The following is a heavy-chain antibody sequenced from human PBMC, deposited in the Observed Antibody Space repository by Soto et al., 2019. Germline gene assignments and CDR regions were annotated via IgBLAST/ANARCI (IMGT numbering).Heavy chain of an antibody. Sequence: SQTLSLTCAISRDSVSSNSAAWNWIRQSPSRGLEWLGRTYYRSKWYNDYAVSVKSRITINPDTSKNQFSLQLNSVTPEDTAVYYCARADFYDFWTAGYYYGMDVWGQGTTVTVSS. D-gene: IGHD3-3*01. CDR2: TYYRSKWYN. CDR1: RDSVSSNSAA. CDR3: ARADFYDFWTAGYYYGMDV. V-gene: IGHV6-1*01. J-gene: IGHJ6*02.